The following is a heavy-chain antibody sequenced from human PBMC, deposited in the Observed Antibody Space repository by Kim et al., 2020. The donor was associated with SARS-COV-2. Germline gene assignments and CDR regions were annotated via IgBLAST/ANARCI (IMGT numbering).Heavy chain of an antibody. D-gene: IGHD3-3*01. CDR3: ARLRDYDFWSGYYSYFDY. Sequence: GESLKISCKGSGYSFTSYWIGWVRQMPGKGLEWMGIIYPGDSDTRYSPSFQGQVTISADKSISTAYLQWSSLKASDTAMYYCARLRDYDFWSGYYSYFDYWGQGTLVTVSS. J-gene: IGHJ4*02. CDR1: GYSFTSYW. CDR2: IYPGDSDT. V-gene: IGHV5-51*01.